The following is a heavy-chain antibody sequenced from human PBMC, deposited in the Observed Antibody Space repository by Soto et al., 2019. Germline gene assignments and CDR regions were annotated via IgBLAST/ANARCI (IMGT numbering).Heavy chain of an antibody. J-gene: IGHJ4*02. Sequence: GGSLRLSCAASGFTFSTHDMSWVRQAPGKWLEWVSTMSTSGGTYYADSVKGRFTISRDTSKKTLFLQMSSLRAEDTAVHYCAKGLDTGWYFFDHWVQATLVTVSS. CDR3: AKGLDTGWYFFDH. CDR1: GFTFSTHD. V-gene: IGHV3-23*01. D-gene: IGHD6-19*01. CDR2: MSTSGGT.